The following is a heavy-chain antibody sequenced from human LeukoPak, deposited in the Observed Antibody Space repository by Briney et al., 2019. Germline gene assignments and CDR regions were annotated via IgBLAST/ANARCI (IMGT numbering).Heavy chain of an antibody. V-gene: IGHV3-48*03. CDR2: ISNGGGTI. J-gene: IGHJ3*02. CDR3: ARGRRPDAFDS. CDR1: GFTFTSYD. Sequence: GGSLRLSCVTSGFTFTSYDFNWVRQAPGKRPEWVSYISNGGGTIYYADSVKGRFTISRDNAKNSVFLQMNTLRAEDTALYYCARGRRPDAFDSWGQGTRVTVSS.